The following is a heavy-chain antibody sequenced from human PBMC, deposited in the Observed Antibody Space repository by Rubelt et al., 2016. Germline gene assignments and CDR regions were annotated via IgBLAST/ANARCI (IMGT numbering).Heavy chain of an antibody. V-gene: IGHV4-34*01. CDR2: INHSGST. D-gene: IGHD5-18*01. CDR1: GGSFSGYY. CDR3: ARGRPWIQLWSTPDWFDP. Sequence: QVQLQQWGAGLLKPSETLSLTCAVYGGSFSGYYWSWIRQPPGKGLEWIGEINHSGSTNYNPSLKSVVAISVDSSKNQFCRKLSSVTAADTAVYYCARGRPWIQLWSTPDWFDPWGQGTLVTVSS. J-gene: IGHJ5*02.